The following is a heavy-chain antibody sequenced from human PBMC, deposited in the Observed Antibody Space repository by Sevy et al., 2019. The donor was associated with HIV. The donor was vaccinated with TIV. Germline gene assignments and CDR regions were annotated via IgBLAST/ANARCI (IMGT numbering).Heavy chain of an antibody. CDR2: IYPGDSDT. V-gene: IGHV5-51*01. J-gene: IGHJ3*02. CDR3: AREDHYPLGYGSGSAHAFDI. Sequence: GESLKISCKGSGYSFTSYWIGWVRQMPGKGLEWMGIIYPGDSDTRYSPSFQGQVTISADKSIRPAYLQWGSLKASDTAMYYCAREDHYPLGYGSGSAHAFDIWGQGTMVTVSS. CDR1: GYSFTSYW. D-gene: IGHD3-10*01.